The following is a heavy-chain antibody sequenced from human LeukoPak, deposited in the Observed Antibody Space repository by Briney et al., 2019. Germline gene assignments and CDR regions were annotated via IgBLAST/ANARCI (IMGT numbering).Heavy chain of an antibody. CDR1: GGSISSSSYY. D-gene: IGHD5-24*01. Sequence: SETLSLTCTVSGGSISSSSYYWGWIRQPPGKGLEWIGSIYYSGSTYYNPSLKSRVTISVDTSKNQFSLKLSSVTAADTAVYYCARGGRDSPLRYWGQGTMVTVSS. CDR2: IYYSGST. CDR3: ARGGRDSPLRY. J-gene: IGHJ4*02. V-gene: IGHV4-39*01.